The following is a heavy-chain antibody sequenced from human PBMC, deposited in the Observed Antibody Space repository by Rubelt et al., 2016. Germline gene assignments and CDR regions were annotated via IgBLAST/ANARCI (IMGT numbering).Heavy chain of an antibody. CDR1: GGSFSGYY. J-gene: IGHJ5*02. Sequence: QVQLQQWGAGLLKPSETLSLTCAVYGGSFSGYYWSWIRQPPGKGLEWIGEINHSGSTNYNPSRKSRVTISVDTSKNQFSLKLSSVTAADTAVYYCARLGPIGAEFDPWGQGTLVTVSS. CDR3: ARLGPIGAEFDP. CDR2: INHSGST. D-gene: IGHD3-16*01. V-gene: IGHV4-34*01.